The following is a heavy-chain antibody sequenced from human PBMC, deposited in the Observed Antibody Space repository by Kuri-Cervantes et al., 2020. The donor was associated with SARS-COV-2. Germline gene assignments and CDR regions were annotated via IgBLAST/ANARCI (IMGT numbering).Heavy chain of an antibody. V-gene: IGHV4-39*02. Sequence: SETLSLPCTVSGCSISTSSYCWGWIRQPPGKGLEWIGSIYYSGSTYYNPSLKSRVTISVDTSKNQFSLKLSFVTAADTAVYYCARDGGLHEGYSYGYIDYWGQGTLVTVSS. J-gene: IGHJ4*02. D-gene: IGHD5-18*01. CDR2: IYYSGST. CDR1: GCSISTSSYC. CDR3: ARDGGLHEGYSYGYIDY.